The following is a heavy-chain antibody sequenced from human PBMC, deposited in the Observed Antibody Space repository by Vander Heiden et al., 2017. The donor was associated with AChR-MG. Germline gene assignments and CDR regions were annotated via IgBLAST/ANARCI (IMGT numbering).Heavy chain of an antibody. CDR1: GYTFTDHY. Sequence: QVHLAQSGAEVKKPGASVKVSCKASGYTFTDHYMHWVRQAPGQGPGWMGRINPYSGDSNSAQKFQGRVTMTRDTSVSTVYMELTNLTSADTAVYYCAKDVFTRGSRGTLPHPWGQGTLVTVSS. CDR2: INPYSGDS. V-gene: IGHV1-2*06. D-gene: IGHD2-8*02. J-gene: IGHJ5*02. CDR3: AKDVFTRGSRGTLPHP.